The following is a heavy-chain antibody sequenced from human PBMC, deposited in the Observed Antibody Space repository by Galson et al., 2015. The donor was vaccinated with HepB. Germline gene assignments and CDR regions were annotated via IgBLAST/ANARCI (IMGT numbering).Heavy chain of an antibody. CDR2: INTDGSSI. Sequence: SLRLSCAASGFTFDSYWMHWVRQAPGKGLVWVSGINTDGSSITYADSVKGRFAISRDNAANTLYLQMNSLRAEDTAVYFCIRGGAYSSSPLYYWGQGTLVTVSS. CDR1: GFTFDSYW. CDR3: IRGGAYSSSPLYY. J-gene: IGHJ4*02. V-gene: IGHV3-74*01. D-gene: IGHD6-13*01.